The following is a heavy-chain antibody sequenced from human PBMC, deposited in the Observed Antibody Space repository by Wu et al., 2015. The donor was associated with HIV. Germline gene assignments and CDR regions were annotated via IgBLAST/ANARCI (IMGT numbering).Heavy chain of an antibody. CDR2: IIPLYDSA. CDR1: GGTFSSFA. V-gene: IGHV1-69*12. D-gene: IGHD6-13*01. CDR3: ARVGAALGIGSFEL. Sequence: QVQLVQSGAELKKPGSEVKVSCKASGGTFSSFAISWVRQAPGQGFEWVGGIIPLYDSAIYAPTLEGRVTITADESTSTSFLQVRSLRSDDTAVYYCARVGAALGIGSFELWGQGTMVTVSS. J-gene: IGHJ3*01.